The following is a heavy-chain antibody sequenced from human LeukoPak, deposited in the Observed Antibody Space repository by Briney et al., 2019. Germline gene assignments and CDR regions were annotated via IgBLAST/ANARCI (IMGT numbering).Heavy chain of an antibody. CDR2: IIPIFGTA. CDR3: ARDRPTPSGDFCSGGSCYWYYFDY. J-gene: IGHJ4*02. CDR1: GGTFSSYA. Sequence: SVTVSCKASGGTFSSYAISWVRQAPGQGLEWMGGIIPIFGTANYAQKFQGRVTITADESTSTAYMELSSLRPEDTAVYYCARDRPTPSGDFCSGGSCYWYYFDYWGQGTLVTVSS. V-gene: IGHV1-69*01. D-gene: IGHD2-15*01.